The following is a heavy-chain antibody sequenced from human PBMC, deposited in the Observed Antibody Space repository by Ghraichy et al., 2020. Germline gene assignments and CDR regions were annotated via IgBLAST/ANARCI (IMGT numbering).Heavy chain of an antibody. CDR2: ISGSGGST. J-gene: IGHJ4*02. CDR1: GFTFSSYA. Sequence: LSLTCAASGFTFSSYAMSWVRQAPGKGLEWVSVISGSGGSTYYADSVKGHFTISRDNSKNTLYLQMNSLRAEDTAVYYCAKDADGDTAMVVDHWGQGTLVTVSS. D-gene: IGHD5-18*01. CDR3: AKDADGDTAMVVDH. V-gene: IGHV3-23*01.